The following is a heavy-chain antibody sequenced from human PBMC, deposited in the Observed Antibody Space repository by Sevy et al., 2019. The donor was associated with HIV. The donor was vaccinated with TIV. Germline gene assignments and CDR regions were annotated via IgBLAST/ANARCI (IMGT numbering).Heavy chain of an antibody. Sequence: GGSLRLSCAASGFTFSSYVMHWVRQAPGKGLEWVAAISYDGSNKYYADSVKGRFTISRDNSKNTLYLQMNSLRAEDTAVYYCASSCSGGSCYSAWFDPWGQGTLVTVSS. CDR2: ISYDGSNK. J-gene: IGHJ5*02. D-gene: IGHD2-15*01. CDR3: ASSCSGGSCYSAWFDP. V-gene: IGHV3-30-3*01. CDR1: GFTFSSYV.